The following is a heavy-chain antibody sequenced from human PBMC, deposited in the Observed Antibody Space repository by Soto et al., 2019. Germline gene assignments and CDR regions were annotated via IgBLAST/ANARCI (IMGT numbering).Heavy chain of an antibody. CDR3: ARQSSGSIVVVTHFDY. D-gene: IGHD3-22*01. J-gene: IGHJ4*02. V-gene: IGHV4-39*01. CDR1: GGSISSSSYY. CDR2: IYYSGST. Sequence: LSLTCTVSGGSISSSSYYWGWIRQPPGKGLEWIGSIYYSGSTYYNPSLKSRVTISVDTSKNQFSLKLSSVTAADTAVYYCARQSSGSIVVVTHFDYGGQGTLVTVSS.